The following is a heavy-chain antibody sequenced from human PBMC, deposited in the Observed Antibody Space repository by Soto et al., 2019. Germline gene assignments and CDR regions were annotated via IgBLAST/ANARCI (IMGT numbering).Heavy chain of an antibody. CDR3: VRGDNWNDEASDY. CDR2: IWSDGNNR. V-gene: IGHV3-33*01. D-gene: IGHD1-1*01. J-gene: IGHJ4*02. Sequence: PGGSLRLSCAASGFMFSNHGMHWFRQAPGKGLEWVAVIWSDGNNRYYADSVKGRFTISRDNSKNTVYLQMNSLRAEDTAVYYCVRGDNWNDEASDYWGQGTLVTVSS. CDR1: GFMFSNHG.